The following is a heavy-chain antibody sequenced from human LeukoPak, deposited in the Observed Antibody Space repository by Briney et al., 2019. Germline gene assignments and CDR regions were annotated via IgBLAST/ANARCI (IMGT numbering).Heavy chain of an antibody. D-gene: IGHD3-10*01. CDR2: ISGSGGST. J-gene: IGHJ4*02. Sequence: GGSLRLPCAASGFTFSSYAMSWVRQAPGKGLEWVSAISGSGGSTYYADSVKGRLTISRDNSKNTPYLQMNSLRAEDTAVYYCAKDQGSHYYGSGSYPNYWGQGTLVTVSS. V-gene: IGHV3-23*01. CDR3: AKDQGSHYYGSGSYPNY. CDR1: GFTFSSYA.